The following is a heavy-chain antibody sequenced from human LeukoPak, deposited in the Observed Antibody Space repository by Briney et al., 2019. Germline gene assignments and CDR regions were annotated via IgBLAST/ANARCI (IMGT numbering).Heavy chain of an antibody. CDR3: AKGPIYDILTGWRKTHNAFDI. J-gene: IGHJ3*02. CDR1: GFTFTTYW. V-gene: IGHV3-7*01. D-gene: IGHD3-9*01. CDR2: INQDGTEK. Sequence: GGSLRLSCAASGFTFTTYWMSWIRQLPGKGLEWVANINQDGTEKYYVDSVKGRFTISRDNAKNSLDLQMNSLRAEDTAVYYCAKGPIYDILTGWRKTHNAFDIWGQGTMVTVSS.